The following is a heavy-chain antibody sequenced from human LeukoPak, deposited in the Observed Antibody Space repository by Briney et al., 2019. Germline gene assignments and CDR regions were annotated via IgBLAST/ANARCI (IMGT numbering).Heavy chain of an antibody. CDR2: ISAYNGNT. D-gene: IGHD7-27*01. V-gene: IGHV1-18*01. CDR3: AVANWGPPILRTTDFDY. J-gene: IGHJ4*02. Sequence: ASVKVSCKASGYTFTSSGISWVRQAPGQGREWMGWISAYNGNTNYAQKLQGRVTMTTDTSTSTAYMELRSLRSDDTAVYYCAVANWGPPILRTTDFDYWGQGTLVTVSS. CDR1: GYTFTSSG.